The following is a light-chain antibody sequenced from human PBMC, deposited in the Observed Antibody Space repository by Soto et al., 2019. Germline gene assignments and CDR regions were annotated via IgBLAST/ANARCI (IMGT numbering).Light chain of an antibody. CDR2: DVA. V-gene: IGLV2-14*03. Sequence: QSVLTQPASVSGSPGQSITISCTVTSSDFGVYNYVSWYQLHPGKPPKLIIYDVANRPSGVSNRFSGSKSGSTASLIISRLQTEDEADYYCVSYTSSTTYVFGTGTKV. CDR3: VSYTSSTTYV. J-gene: IGLJ1*01. CDR1: SSDFGVYNY.